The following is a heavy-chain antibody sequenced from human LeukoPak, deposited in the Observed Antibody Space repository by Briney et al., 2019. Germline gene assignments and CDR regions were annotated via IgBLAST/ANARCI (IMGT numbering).Heavy chain of an antibody. CDR2: VFYNGAT. V-gene: IGHV4-39*07. CDR3: ARGLRGWAFDI. Sequence: SETLSLTCIVSGGSISSSIYYWAWVRQPPGKGLEWIGTVFYNGATQYSPSLRSRVTISIDTSTNQFSLKLTSVTAADTALYYCARGLRGWAFDIWGQGTMVTVSS. CDR1: GGSISSSIYY. D-gene: IGHD6-19*01. J-gene: IGHJ3*02.